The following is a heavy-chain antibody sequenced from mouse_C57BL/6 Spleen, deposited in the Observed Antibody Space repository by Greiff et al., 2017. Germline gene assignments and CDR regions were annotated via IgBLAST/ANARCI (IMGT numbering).Heavy chain of an antibody. D-gene: IGHD1-1*01. J-gene: IGHJ4*01. CDR3: ASGSRSYAMDY. V-gene: IGHV2-6*01. CDR1: GFSLTSYG. Sequence: VHLVESGPGLVAPSQSLSITCTVSGFSLTSYGVDWVRQSPGKGLEWLGVIWGVGSTNYNSALKSRLSISKDNSKSQVFLKMNSLQTDDTAMYYCASGSRSYAMDYWGQGTSVTVSS. CDR2: IWGVGST.